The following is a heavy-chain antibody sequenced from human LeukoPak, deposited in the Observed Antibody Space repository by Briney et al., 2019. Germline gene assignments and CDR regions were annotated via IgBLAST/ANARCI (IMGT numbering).Heavy chain of an antibody. CDR3: ARVAVGALHAFDI. J-gene: IGHJ3*02. Sequence: GGSLRLSCAASGFTFSDYYMSWVRQAPGKGLEWISYISNSGGSMYYTDSVKGRFAISRDNAKNSLYLQMNSLRAEDTAVYYCARVAVGALHAFDIWGQGTMVTVSS. CDR2: ISNSGGSM. CDR1: GFTFSDYY. V-gene: IGHV3-11*04. D-gene: IGHD1-26*01.